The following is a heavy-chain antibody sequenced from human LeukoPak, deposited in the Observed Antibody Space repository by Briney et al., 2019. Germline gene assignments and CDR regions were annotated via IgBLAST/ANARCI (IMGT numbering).Heavy chain of an antibody. CDR2: IDPSGSA. D-gene: IGHD3-9*01. CDR1: GGSISSYY. J-gene: IGHJ6*02. V-gene: IGHV4-59*01. CDR3: ARDHWLFSSKTWYYYGMDV. Sequence: SETLSLTCSVSGGSISSYYWSWIRQSPGKGLEWIGYIDPSGSASYNPSLKSRVTIFVDTSKNLFSLILTSVSASDTAIYYCARDHWLFSSKTWYYYGMDVWGQGTTVTVSS.